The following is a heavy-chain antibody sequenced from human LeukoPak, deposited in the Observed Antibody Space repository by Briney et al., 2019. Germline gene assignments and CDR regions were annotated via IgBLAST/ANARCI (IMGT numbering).Heavy chain of an antibody. Sequence: GASVKVSCKASGGTFSSYAISWVRQAPGQGLEWMGRIIPILGIANYAQKFQGRVTITADKSTSTAYMELSSLRSEDTAVYYCARSGDRDAFDIWGQGTMVTVSS. CDR2: IIPILGIA. J-gene: IGHJ3*02. D-gene: IGHD4-17*01. V-gene: IGHV1-69*04. CDR3: ARSGDRDAFDI. CDR1: GGTFSSYA.